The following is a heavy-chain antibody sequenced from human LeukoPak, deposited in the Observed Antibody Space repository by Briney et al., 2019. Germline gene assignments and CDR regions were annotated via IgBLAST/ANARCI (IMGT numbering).Heavy chain of an antibody. CDR3: ARDAEVGTLFGVLSRYNWFDP. D-gene: IGHD3-3*01. Sequence: PGGSLRLSCTASGFSFSYYWMSWVRQAPGKGLEWVANIKHDGNEKYYVDSVKGRFTISRDNAKKSLYLQMNSLRLEDTAVYYCARDAEVGTLFGVLSRYNWFDPWGQGTLVTVSS. J-gene: IGHJ5*02. CDR2: IKHDGNEK. V-gene: IGHV3-7*01. CDR1: GFSFSYYW.